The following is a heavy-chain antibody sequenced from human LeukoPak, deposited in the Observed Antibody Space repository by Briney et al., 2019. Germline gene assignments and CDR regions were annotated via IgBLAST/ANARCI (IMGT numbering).Heavy chain of an antibody. CDR3: ARKQMDSSSPSDY. CDR1: GFSFSISA. D-gene: IGHD6-13*01. V-gene: IGHV3-30*07. Sequence: PVGSLRLSCAASGFSFSISAMHWVRQAPGKGLQWVAVVSYDGSEKYYADSVKGRFTISRDNSKNTLYLQMNSLRPEDTAVYYCARKQMDSSSPSDYWGQGTLVTVSS. J-gene: IGHJ4*02. CDR2: VSYDGSEK.